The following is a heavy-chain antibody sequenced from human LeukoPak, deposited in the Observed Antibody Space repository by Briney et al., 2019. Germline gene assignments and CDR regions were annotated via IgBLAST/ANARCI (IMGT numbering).Heavy chain of an antibody. J-gene: IGHJ4*02. CDR2: INYSGST. CDR1: GGSVSSTTYY. CDR3: ARYVVYGSGKYYFDY. V-gene: IGHV4-39*01. Sequence: SETLSLTCTVSGGSVSSTTYYWSWIRQPPGKGLEWSASINYSGSTYYNPSLKSRVTISVDTSENQFSLKLSSVTAAETAVYYCARYVVYGSGKYYFDYWGQGTLVTVSS. D-gene: IGHD3-10*01.